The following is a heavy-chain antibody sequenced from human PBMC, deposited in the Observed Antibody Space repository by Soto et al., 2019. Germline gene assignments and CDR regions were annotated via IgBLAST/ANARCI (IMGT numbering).Heavy chain of an antibody. Sequence: GASVKVSCKASGYTFTSYYMHWVRQAPGQGLEWMGIINPSGGSTSYAQKFQGRVTMTRDTSTSTVYMELSSLRSEDTAVYYCARVGYYDFWSGYRGQTFYYYYYGMDVWGQGTTVTV. CDR3: ARVGYYDFWSGYRGQTFYYYYYGMDV. CDR2: INPSGGST. J-gene: IGHJ6*02. V-gene: IGHV1-46*01. CDR1: GYTFTSYY. D-gene: IGHD3-3*01.